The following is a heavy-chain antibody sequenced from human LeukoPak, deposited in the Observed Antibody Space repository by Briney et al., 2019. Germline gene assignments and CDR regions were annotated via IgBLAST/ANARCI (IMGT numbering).Heavy chain of an antibody. CDR3: AELGITMIGGV. Sequence: GGSLRLSCAASGFTFRSYWMNWVRQAPGKGLEWVANIKQDGSEKYYVDSVKGRFTISRDNAKSSLYLQMNSLRAEDTAVYYCAELGITMIGGVWGKGTTVSISS. J-gene: IGHJ6*04. CDR2: IKQDGSEK. D-gene: IGHD3-10*02. CDR1: GFTFRSYW. V-gene: IGHV3-7*01.